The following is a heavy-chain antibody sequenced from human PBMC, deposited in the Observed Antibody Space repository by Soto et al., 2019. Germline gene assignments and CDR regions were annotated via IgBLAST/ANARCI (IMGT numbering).Heavy chain of an antibody. V-gene: IGHV3-7*01. CDR2: IKQDGSEK. J-gene: IGHJ5*02. D-gene: IGHD4-17*01. CDR3: AREAYGDYVGWFDP. Sequence: GGSLRLSYAASGFTFSSYWMSWVRQAPGKGLEWVANIKQDGSEKYYVDSVKGRFTISRDNAKNSLYLQMNSLRAEDTAVYYCAREAYGDYVGWFDPWGQGTLVTVSS. CDR1: GFTFSSYW.